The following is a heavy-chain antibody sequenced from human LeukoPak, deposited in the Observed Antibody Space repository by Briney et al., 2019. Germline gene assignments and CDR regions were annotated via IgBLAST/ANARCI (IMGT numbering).Heavy chain of an antibody. CDR2: ISSSGST. V-gene: IGHV4-61*02. CDR1: GGSISSGSYY. D-gene: IGHD3-22*01. J-gene: IGHJ3*02. Sequence: PSETLSLTCTVSGGSISSGSYYWSWIRQPAGKGLEWIGRISSSGSTNYNPSPKSRVTISVDTSKNQFSLKLSSVTAADTAVYFCARGPYSYDSSGAFDIWGQGTMVTVSS. CDR3: ARGPYSYDSSGAFDI.